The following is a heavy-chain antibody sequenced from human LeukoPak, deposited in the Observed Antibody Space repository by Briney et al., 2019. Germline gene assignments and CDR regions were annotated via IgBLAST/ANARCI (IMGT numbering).Heavy chain of an antibody. Sequence: ASVKVSCKVSGYSLTELSMHWVRQAPGKGLEWMGGFDPEDGETIYAQKFQGRVTMTEDRSTDTAYRELSSLRSEDTAVYYCATSPRDLSSGYYGTNDYWGQGTLVTVSS. D-gene: IGHD3-22*01. J-gene: IGHJ4*02. CDR1: GYSLTELS. V-gene: IGHV1-24*01. CDR3: ATSPRDLSSGYYGTNDY. CDR2: FDPEDGET.